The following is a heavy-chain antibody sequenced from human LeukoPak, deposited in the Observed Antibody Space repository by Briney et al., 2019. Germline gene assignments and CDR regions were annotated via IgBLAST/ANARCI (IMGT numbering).Heavy chain of an antibody. D-gene: IGHD5-12*01. CDR1: GFTVSSNY. CDR2: IYSGGNT. V-gene: IGHV3-53*01. CDR3: ARDDRGYGDY. Sequence: GGTLRLSCAASGFTVSSNYMSWVRQAPGKGLEWVSLIYSGGNTNYADSVKGRFTISRDNFKNTLYLQMNSLRAEDTAVYYCARDDRGYGDYWGQGTLVTVSS. J-gene: IGHJ4*02.